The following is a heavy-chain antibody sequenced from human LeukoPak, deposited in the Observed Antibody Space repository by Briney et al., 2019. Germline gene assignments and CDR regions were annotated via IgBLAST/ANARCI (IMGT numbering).Heavy chain of an antibody. CDR2: ISAYNGNT. J-gene: IGHJ3*02. D-gene: IGHD3-22*01. Sequence: ASVKVSCKASGYTFTSYGISWVRQAPGQGLEWMGWISAYNGNTNYAQKLQGRVTMTTDTSTSTAYMELRSLRSDDTAVYYCARERVPGVVVIPEPFDAFDIWGQGTMVTVSS. CDR3: ARERVPGVVVIPEPFDAFDI. V-gene: IGHV1-18*01. CDR1: GYTFTSYG.